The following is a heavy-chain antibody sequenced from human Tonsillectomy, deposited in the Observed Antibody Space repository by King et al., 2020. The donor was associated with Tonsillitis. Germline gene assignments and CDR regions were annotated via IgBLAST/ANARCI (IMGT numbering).Heavy chain of an antibody. V-gene: IGHV5-51*03. CDR3: GRPADDYVPFNY. CDR1: GYSFTSFW. CDR2: IYPGDSDT. D-gene: IGHD3-16*01. J-gene: IGHJ4*02. Sequence: QLVQSGAEVKRPGDSLKISCKGSGYSFTSFWIGWVRQLPGKGLEWMGIIYPGDSDTRYSPSFQGQVTISADKSTRTAYLRGSSLKASDTAMYYCGRPADDYVPFNYWGQGTLVTVSS.